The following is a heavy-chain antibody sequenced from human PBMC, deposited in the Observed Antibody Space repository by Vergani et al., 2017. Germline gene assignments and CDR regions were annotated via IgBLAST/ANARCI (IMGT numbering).Heavy chain of an antibody. Sequence: QVQLQESGPGLVKPSQTLSLTCSVSGDSISSGVYYWNWIGQHPGKGLEWIGYIYSTGSTHHNPSLRRRINISVDTSKNQFSLKLNSVTAADTAMYYCARMWGYDEGDAFRIGYFDSWGPGILVTVSS. D-gene: IGHD3-22*01. CDR2: IYSTGST. J-gene: IGHJ4*02. CDR3: ARMWGYDEGDAFRIGYFDS. CDR1: GDSISSGVYY. V-gene: IGHV4-31*03.